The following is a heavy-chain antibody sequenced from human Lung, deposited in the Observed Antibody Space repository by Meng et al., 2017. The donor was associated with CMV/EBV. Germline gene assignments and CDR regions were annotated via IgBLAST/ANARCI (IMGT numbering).Heavy chain of an antibody. Sequence: GGSLRLXCAASGFTFSTYPMIWVRQAPGKGLEWVSSISSSSYYIFYGDSVKGRFTVSRDNAKNSLFLQMNSLRAEDTAVYYCARAKDCSSTTCYGDYWGQGTLVTVSS. V-gene: IGHV3-21*01. CDR3: ARAKDCSSTTCYGDY. CDR1: GFTFSTYP. D-gene: IGHD2-2*01. J-gene: IGHJ4*02. CDR2: ISSSSYYI.